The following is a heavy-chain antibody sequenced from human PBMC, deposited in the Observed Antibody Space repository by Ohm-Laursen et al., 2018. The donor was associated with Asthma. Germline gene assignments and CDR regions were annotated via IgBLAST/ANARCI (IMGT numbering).Heavy chain of an antibody. Sequence: GSLRLSCAASGYTFSRYSIHWVRQIPGRGLEWVASISTASSFIYYADSVRGRFTTSRDNARNSVYLQMNSLRAEDTAVYYCARGNGGYEIAGSYYYYGMDVWGQGTTVTVSS. D-gene: IGHD5-12*01. CDR2: ISTASSFI. J-gene: IGHJ6*02. CDR3: ARGNGGYEIAGSYYYYGMDV. V-gene: IGHV3-21*04. CDR1: GYTFSRYS.